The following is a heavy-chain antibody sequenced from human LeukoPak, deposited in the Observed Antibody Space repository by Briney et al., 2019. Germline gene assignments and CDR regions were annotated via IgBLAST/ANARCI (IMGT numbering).Heavy chain of an antibody. CDR2: INSDGSST. J-gene: IGHJ3*02. V-gene: IGHV3-74*01. Sequence: PGGSLRLSCAAYGFTFGSYWMHWVRQAPGKGLLWVSRINSDGSSTSYADSVKGRFTISRDNAKNTLYLQMNSLRAEDTAVYYCARDLRGVYYDSSGYYPYAFDIWGQGTMVTVSS. CDR3: ARDLRGVYYDSSGYYPYAFDI. D-gene: IGHD3-22*01. CDR1: GFTFGSYW.